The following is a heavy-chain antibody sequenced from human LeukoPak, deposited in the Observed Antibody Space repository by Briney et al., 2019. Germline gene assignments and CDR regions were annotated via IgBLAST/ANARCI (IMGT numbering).Heavy chain of an antibody. CDR2: ISSSSSYI. CDR3: ARDQPPNLAAAGTGPIDY. D-gene: IGHD6-13*01. V-gene: IGHV3-21*01. Sequence: PGGSLRLSCAASGFPFSSFEMNWVRQAPGKGLEWVSSISSSSSYIYYADSVKGRFTISRDNAKNSLYLQMNSLRAEDTAVYYCARDQPPNLAAAGTGPIDYWGQGTLVTVSS. CDR1: GFPFSSFE. J-gene: IGHJ4*02.